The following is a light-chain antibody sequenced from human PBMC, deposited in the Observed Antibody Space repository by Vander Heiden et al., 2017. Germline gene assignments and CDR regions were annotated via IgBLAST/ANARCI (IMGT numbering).Light chain of an antibody. J-gene: IGLJ3*02. CDR2: SDN. V-gene: IGLV1-47*02. CDR1: SSTIGSNL. Sequence: QSVLTQPPSASGTPGQRVTISCSGISSTIGSNLVYWYQQVPGTAPKLLIYSDNQRPSGVPDRFSVSKSGTSASLAISGLRSEDEADYYCAAWDDSRSGPVFGGGTKLTVL. CDR3: AAWDDSRSGPV.